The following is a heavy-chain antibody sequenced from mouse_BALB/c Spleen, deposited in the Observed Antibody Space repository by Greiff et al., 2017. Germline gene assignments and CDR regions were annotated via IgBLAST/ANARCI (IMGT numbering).Heavy chain of an antibody. J-gene: IGHJ4*01. CDR3: ARWDYAMED. CDR1: GFTFSSFG. V-gene: IGHV5-17*02. CDR2: ISRGRSTI. Sequence: EVKLVEPGGGLVQPGGSRKLPCAASGFTFSSFGMHWVRQAPEKGLEWVAYISRGRSTIYYADTVKGRFTVSRDNPKSTLFLHMTSRRSEDTAMYYCARWDYAMEDWGQGTSVTVSS.